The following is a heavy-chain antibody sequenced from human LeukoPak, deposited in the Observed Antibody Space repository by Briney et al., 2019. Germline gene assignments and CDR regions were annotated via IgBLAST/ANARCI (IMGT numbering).Heavy chain of an antibody. CDR2: FYHTGST. D-gene: IGHD4-17*01. CDR1: GYSITNVFY. Sequence: SETLSLTCTVSGYSITNVFYWGWIRQPPGKGLERIGSFYHTGSTYSNPSLKSRVSLSVDTSKSQFSLNLNSVTAADTAVYYCASSHDYGVTYHHWGQGTLVTVSS. V-gene: IGHV4-38-2*02. CDR3: ASSHDYGVTYHH. J-gene: IGHJ5*02.